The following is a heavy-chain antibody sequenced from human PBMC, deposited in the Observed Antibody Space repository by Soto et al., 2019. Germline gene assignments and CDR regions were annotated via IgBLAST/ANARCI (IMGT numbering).Heavy chain of an antibody. CDR3: AREGGAYCGGDCYSSFDY. CDR1: GGTFSSYA. J-gene: IGHJ4*02. D-gene: IGHD2-21*02. Sequence: QVQLVQSGAEVKKPGSSVKGSCKASGGTFSSYAISWVRQAPGQGLEWMGGIIPIFGTANYAQNFQGSVTITADESTSTAYMELSSLRSEDTAVYYCAREGGAYCGGDCYSSFDYWGQGTLVTVSS. V-gene: IGHV1-69*01. CDR2: IIPIFGTA.